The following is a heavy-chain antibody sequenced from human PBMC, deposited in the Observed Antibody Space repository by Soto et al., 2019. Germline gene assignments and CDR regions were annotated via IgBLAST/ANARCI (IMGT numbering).Heavy chain of an antibody. V-gene: IGHV1-69*08. CDR2: IIPILGIA. Sequence: QVQLVQSGAEVKKPGSSVKVSCKASGGTFSSYTISWVRQAPGQGLEWMGRIIPILGIATYAQKFQGRVTITADKSTSTAYMELSSLRSEDTAVYYCAREGGDGSGSYRRYFDLWGRGTLVTVSS. CDR3: AREGGDGSGSYRRYFDL. D-gene: IGHD3-10*01. CDR1: GGTFSSYT. J-gene: IGHJ2*01.